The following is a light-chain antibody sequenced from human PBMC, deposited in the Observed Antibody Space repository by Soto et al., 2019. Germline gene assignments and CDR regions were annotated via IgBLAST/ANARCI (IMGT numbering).Light chain of an antibody. V-gene: IGLV1-51*01. Sequence: QSVLTQPPSVSAAPGQTVTISCSGSSSNVGHESVSWYQSLPGTAPKLLIYDNYKQPSGIPDRFSGSKSGTSATLGITGLQTGDEADYYCGTWDSTLNVWVFGGGTKLTVL. J-gene: IGLJ3*02. CDR3: GTWDSTLNVWV. CDR2: DNY. CDR1: SSNVGHES.